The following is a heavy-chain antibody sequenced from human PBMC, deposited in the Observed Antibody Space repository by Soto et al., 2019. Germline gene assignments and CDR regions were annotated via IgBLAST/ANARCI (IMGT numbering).Heavy chain of an antibody. J-gene: IGHJ5*02. CDR3: ARAISYYDFWSGYYNQDWFDP. D-gene: IGHD3-3*01. CDR1: GYTFTSYA. CDR2: INAGNGNT. V-gene: IGHV1-3*01. Sequence: QVQLVQSGAEVKKPGASVKVSCKASGYTFTSYAMHWVRQAPGQRLEWMGWINAGNGNTKYSQKFQGRVTITRDTSASTAYMELSSLRSEDTAVYYCARAISYYDFWSGYYNQDWFDPWGQGTLVTVSS.